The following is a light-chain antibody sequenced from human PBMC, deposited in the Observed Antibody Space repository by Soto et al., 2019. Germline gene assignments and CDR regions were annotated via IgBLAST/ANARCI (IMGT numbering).Light chain of an antibody. CDR3: QQTYRAPPT. CDR1: QIISTY. CDR2: AAS. J-gene: IGKJ1*01. Sequence: DIQMTQAPSSLSASVGDRVTITCRASQIISTYLNWYQQRAGLAPRLLIYAASSLQSEVPPRFSGSGSGTDFTLTISSLQPEDFATYLCQQTYRAPPTFWEWPQVHI. V-gene: IGKV1-39*01.